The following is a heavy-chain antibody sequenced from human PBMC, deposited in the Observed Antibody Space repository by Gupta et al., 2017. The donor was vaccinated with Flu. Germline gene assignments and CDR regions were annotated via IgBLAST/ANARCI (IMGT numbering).Heavy chain of an antibody. Sequence: QVQLVQSGAEVKKPGASVKVSCKASGYTFTSYDINWVRQAPGQGLEWMGWMNPSRDNTGYAQKFQGRVTMTRDTSISTFYMELSSLRSEDTAVYYCARMVGESAKQVRLDYWGQGTLVTVSS. V-gene: IGHV1-8*01. CDR3: ARMVGESAKQVRLDY. CDR1: GYTFTSYD. D-gene: IGHD3-16*01. CDR2: MNPSRDNT. J-gene: IGHJ4*02.